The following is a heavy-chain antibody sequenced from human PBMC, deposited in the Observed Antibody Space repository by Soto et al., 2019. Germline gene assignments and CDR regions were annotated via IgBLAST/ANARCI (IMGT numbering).Heavy chain of an antibody. CDR3: ARIPSYSSGWYFDY. CDR1: GFSLSKPRLG. J-gene: IGHJ4*02. CDR2: IFSSDEK. V-gene: IGHV2-26*01. Sequence: QVTLKESGPVLVKPTETLTLTCTVSGFSLSKPRLGVSWIRQPPGKALEWRAHIFSSDEKSYSTSLRTRLTISRDTAKSQVVLTMTNMDPVDTATYYCARIPSYSSGWYFDYWGQGALVTVSS. D-gene: IGHD6-19*01.